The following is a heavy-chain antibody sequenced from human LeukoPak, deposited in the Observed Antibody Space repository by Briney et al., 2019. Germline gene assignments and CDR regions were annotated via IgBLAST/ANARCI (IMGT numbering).Heavy chain of an antibody. CDR3: GEKFDI. CDR1: GFTFSSYA. D-gene: IGHD1-26*01. V-gene: IGHV3-30*04. J-gene: IGHJ3*02. Sequence: GGSLRLSCAASGFTFSSYAMHWVRQAPGKGLEWVAVISYDGSNKYYADSVKGRFTISRDNSKNTLYLQMNSLRAEDTAVYYCGEKFDIWGQGTMVTVSS. CDR2: ISYDGSNK.